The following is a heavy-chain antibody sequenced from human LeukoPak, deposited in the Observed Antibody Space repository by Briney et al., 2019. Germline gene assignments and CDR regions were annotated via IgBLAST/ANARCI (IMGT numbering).Heavy chain of an antibody. CDR3: SGHYYDTSGPSAFDI. Sequence: GGSLRLSCAASGFIFDAYTMNWVRQAPGKGLEWVSAISGGGDSTYYADSVKSRFTISRDNSKNTLYLQMNSLRVEDTAVYYCSGHYYDTSGPSAFDIWGQGTMVTVSS. CDR1: GFIFDAYT. V-gene: IGHV3-23*01. D-gene: IGHD3-22*01. J-gene: IGHJ3*02. CDR2: ISGGGDST.